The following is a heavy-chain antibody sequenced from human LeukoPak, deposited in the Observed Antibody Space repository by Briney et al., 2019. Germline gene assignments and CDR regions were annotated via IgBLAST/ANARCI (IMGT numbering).Heavy chain of an antibody. Sequence: SVKVSCKASGGTFSSYAISWVRQAPGQGLEWIGGIIPIFGTANYAQKFQGRVTITADKSTSTAYMELSSLRSEDTAVYYCASDPGGSSSWFRPFFDIWGQGTMVTVSS. D-gene: IGHD6-13*01. V-gene: IGHV1-69*06. CDR3: ASDPGGSSSWFRPFFDI. CDR1: GGTFSSYA. J-gene: IGHJ3*02. CDR2: IIPIFGTA.